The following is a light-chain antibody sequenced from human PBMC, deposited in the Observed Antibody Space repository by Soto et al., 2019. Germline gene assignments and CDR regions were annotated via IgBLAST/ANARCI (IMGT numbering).Light chain of an antibody. Sequence: EIVMTQSPATLSVSPGARATLSCRASQSVRSNLAWYQQKPGQAPRLFIYGASTRATAIPPRFSGSGSGTEFTLTISSLQSEDFAVYYCQQYDNWPITFGQGTRLEIK. J-gene: IGKJ5*01. CDR2: GAS. V-gene: IGKV3-15*01. CDR3: QQYDNWPIT. CDR1: QSVRSN.